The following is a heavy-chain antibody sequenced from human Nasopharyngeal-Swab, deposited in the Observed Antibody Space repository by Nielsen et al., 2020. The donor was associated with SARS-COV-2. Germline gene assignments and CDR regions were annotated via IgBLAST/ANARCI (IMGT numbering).Heavy chain of an antibody. V-gene: IGHV3-21*06. D-gene: IGHD4-17*01. CDR1: RFTFCSYN. CDR2: ISPTSDYI. CDR3: VRGSYGHYDS. Sequence: ESLKISCSASRFTFCSYNMRWVRPAPGKGGGGGSSISPTSDYIYYAESVKGRFTISRDNAKNSLFLQMNSLRAEETAIYYCVRGSYGHYDSWGQGALITVSS. J-gene: IGHJ5*01.